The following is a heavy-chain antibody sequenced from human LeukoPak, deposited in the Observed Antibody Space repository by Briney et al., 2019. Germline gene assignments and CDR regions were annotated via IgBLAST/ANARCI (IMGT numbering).Heavy chain of an antibody. D-gene: IGHD6-13*01. CDR1: GVTFSNFW. V-gene: IGHV3-15*01. Sequence: PGGSLRLSCVVSGVTFSNFWLSWVRQTPGKGLEWVGRIHSTTDGATIDYAAPVKGRFIISRDDSKNTLYLQMNSLQIEDTGMYYCTTRSSIWGHGTLVTVSS. CDR3: TTRSSI. CDR2: IHSTTDGATI. J-gene: IGHJ1*01.